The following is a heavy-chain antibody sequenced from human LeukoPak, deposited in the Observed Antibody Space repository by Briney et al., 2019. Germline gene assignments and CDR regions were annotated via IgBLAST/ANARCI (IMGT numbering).Heavy chain of an antibody. CDR2: IIPIFGTA. J-gene: IGHJ4*02. CDR1: GGTFSSYA. CDR3: ARGAVPDGAYGY. V-gene: IGHV1-69*05. D-gene: IGHD2-2*01. Sequence: SVKVSCKASGGTFSSYAISWVRQAPGQGLGWMGGIIPIFGTANYAQKFQGRVTITTDESTSTAYMELSSLRSEDTAVYYCARGAVPDGAYGYWGQGTLVTVSS.